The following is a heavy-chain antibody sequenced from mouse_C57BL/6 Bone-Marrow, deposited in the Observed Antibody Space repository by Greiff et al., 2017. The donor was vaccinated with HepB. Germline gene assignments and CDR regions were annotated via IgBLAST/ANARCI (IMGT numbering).Heavy chain of an antibody. CDR3: ARHRGYGSSFDY. Sequence: DVKLVESGGDLVKPGGSLKLSCAASGFTFSSYGMSWVRQTPDKRLEWVATISSGGSYTYYPDSVKGRFTISRDNAKNTLYLQMSSLKSEDTAMYYCARHRGYGSSFDYWGQGTTRTVSS. V-gene: IGHV5-6*02. D-gene: IGHD1-1*01. J-gene: IGHJ2*01. CDR2: ISSGGSYT. CDR1: GFTFSSYG.